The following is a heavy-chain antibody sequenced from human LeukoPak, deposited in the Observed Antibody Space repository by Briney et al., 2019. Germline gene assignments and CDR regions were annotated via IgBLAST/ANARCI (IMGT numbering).Heavy chain of an antibody. D-gene: IGHD3-10*01. CDR3: AHRQGYHGSGTPWYYFDY. CDR2: IYWDDDK. J-gene: IGHJ4*02. CDR1: GFSLSTTGVG. Sequence: SGPTLVKPTQTLTLTCTFSGFSLSTTGVGVGWIRQSPGKALEWLALIYWDDDKRYSPSLRSRLTITKDTSKNQVVLTMTNMDPVDTATYYCAHRQGYHGSGTPWYYFDYWGQGTLVTVSS. V-gene: IGHV2-5*02.